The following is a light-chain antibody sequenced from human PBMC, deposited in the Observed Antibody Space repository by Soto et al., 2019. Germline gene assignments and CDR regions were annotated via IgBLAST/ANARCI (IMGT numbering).Light chain of an antibody. V-gene: IGLV1-47*02. CDR1: SSNIGGTNY. J-gene: IGLJ2*01. Sequence: QAVVTQPPSASGTPGQKVFISCSGSSSNIGGTNYAYWYQQLPRAAPKLLMHSNNLRPSGVPERISGSKFGTAASLAISGLRSEDEAVYYCASWDDRLGAVIFGGGTKVTVL. CDR2: SNN. CDR3: ASWDDRLGAVI.